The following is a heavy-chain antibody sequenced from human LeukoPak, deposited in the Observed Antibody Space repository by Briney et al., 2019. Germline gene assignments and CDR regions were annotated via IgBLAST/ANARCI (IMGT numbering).Heavy chain of an antibody. J-gene: IGHJ5*02. CDR1: GGSFSGYY. V-gene: IGHV4-34*01. CDR3: ARVVAAAGNNWFDP. CDR2: INHSGST. D-gene: IGHD6-13*01. Sequence: SETLSLTCAVYGGSFSGYYWSWIRQPPGKGLEWIGEINHSGSTNYNPSLKSRVTISIDTSKNQFSLKLNSVSAADTAVYYCARVVAAAGNNWFDPWGQGTLVTVSS.